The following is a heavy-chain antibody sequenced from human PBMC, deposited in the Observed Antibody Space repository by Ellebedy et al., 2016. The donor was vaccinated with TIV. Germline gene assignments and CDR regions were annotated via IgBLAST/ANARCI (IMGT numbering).Heavy chain of an antibody. CDR2: LSGSGSNT. V-gene: IGHV3-23*01. D-gene: IGHD3-10*01. J-gene: IGHJ4*02. CDR3: ARAAEGFGDFDY. Sequence: PGGSLRLSCAASGFTFSSYAMSWVRQAPGKGLEWVSALSGSGSNTYYADSVKGRFTISRDISKSTLYLQMNNVRAEDTAVYYCARAAEGFGDFDYWGQGTLVTVSS. CDR1: GFTFSSYA.